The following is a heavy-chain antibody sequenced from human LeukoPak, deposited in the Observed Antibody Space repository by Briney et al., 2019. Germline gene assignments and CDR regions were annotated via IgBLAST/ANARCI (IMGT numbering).Heavy chain of an antibody. V-gene: IGHV1-24*01. CDR2: FDPEDGET. CDR1: GYTLTELS. CDR3: ATDRSGWYSAFDI. D-gene: IGHD6-19*01. Sequence: ASVRVSCKVSGYTLTELSMHWVRQAPGKGLEWVGGFDPEDGETIYAQKFQGRVTMTEDTSTDTAYMELSSLRSEDTAVYYCATDRSGWYSAFDIWGQGTMVTVSS. J-gene: IGHJ3*02.